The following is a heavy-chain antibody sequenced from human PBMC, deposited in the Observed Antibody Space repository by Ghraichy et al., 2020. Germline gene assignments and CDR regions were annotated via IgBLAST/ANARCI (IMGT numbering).Heavy chain of an antibody. CDR1: GYTLTELS. CDR3: ATGSSIVVVPAAMDYGMDV. J-gene: IGHJ6*02. V-gene: IGHV1-24*01. CDR2: FDPEDGET. Sequence: ASVKVSCKVSGYTLTELSMHWVRQAPGKGLEWMGGFDPEDGETIYAQKFQGRVTMTEDTSTDTAYMELSSLRSEDTAVYYCATGSSIVVVPAAMDYGMDVWGQGTTVTVSS. D-gene: IGHD2-2*01.